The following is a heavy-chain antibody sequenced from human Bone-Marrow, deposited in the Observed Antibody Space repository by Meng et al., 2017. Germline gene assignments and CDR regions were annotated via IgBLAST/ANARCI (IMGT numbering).Heavy chain of an antibody. CDR2: ISGSGGST. Sequence: GGPLRLSCAASGFTFSSYAMSWVRQAPGKGLEWVSAISGSGGSTYYADSVKGRFTISRDNSKNTLYLQMNSLRAEDTAVYYCANRGLWFGESSTKDAFDIWGQGTMVTVSS. J-gene: IGHJ3*02. CDR1: GFTFSSYA. CDR3: ANRGLWFGESSTKDAFDI. D-gene: IGHD3-10*01. V-gene: IGHV3-23*01.